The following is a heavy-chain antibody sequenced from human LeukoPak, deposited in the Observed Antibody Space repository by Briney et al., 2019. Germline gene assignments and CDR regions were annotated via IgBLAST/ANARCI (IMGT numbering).Heavy chain of an antibody. CDR1: GCTFSSYW. Sequence: GGSLRLSCAASGCTFSSYWMSWVRQAPGKGLEWVANIKQDGSEKYYVDSVKGRFTISRDNAKNSLYLQMNSLRAEDTAVYYCARDDTMVRGVIFDSWGQGTLVTVSS. CDR3: ARDDTMVRGVIFDS. CDR2: IKQDGSEK. J-gene: IGHJ4*02. V-gene: IGHV3-7*01. D-gene: IGHD3-10*01.